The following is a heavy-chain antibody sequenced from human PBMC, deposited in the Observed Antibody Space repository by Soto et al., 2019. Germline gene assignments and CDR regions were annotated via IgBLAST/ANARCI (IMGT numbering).Heavy chain of an antibody. V-gene: IGHV4-39*01. CDR3: AIPFQGVRDV. CDR1: GGSISSSSYY. Sequence: PSETLSLTCTVSGGSISSSSYYWGWILQPPGKGLEWIGSIYYSWSTYYNPSLKSRVTISVDTSKNQFSLKLSSVTAADTAVYYCAIPFQGVRDVWGQGTTVTVSS. D-gene: IGHD3-10*01. CDR2: IYYSWST. J-gene: IGHJ6*02.